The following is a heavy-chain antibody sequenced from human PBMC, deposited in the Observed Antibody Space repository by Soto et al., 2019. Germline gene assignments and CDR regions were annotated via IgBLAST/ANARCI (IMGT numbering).Heavy chain of an antibody. D-gene: IGHD2-15*01. J-gene: IGHJ2*01. CDR1: GFTFSNFA. CDR2: ISGRGGAT. V-gene: IGHV3-23*01. CDR3: ARRASGAVVWYFDL. Sequence: EVQLLESGGGLVQPGGSLRLSCAASGFTFSNFAMTWFRQTPGKGLEWVSRISGRGGATYYADFVKGRFTVSRDNSNDTLYLQMDRLRDADTAVYYCARRASGAVVWYFDLWGRGTLVNVSS.